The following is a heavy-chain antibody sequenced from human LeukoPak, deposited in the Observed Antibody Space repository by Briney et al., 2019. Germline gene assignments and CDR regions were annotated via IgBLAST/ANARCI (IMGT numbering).Heavy chain of an antibody. V-gene: IGHV1-8*01. CDR3: ARARAGSSGKYYFDY. CDR2: MNPNSGNT. D-gene: IGHD6-13*01. J-gene: IGHJ4*02. CDR1: GYTFTSYD. Sequence: ASVKVSCKASGYTFTSYDINWVRQAPGKGLEWMGWMNPNSGNTSYAQKFQGRVTMTRHTSISTAYMELSSLRSEDTAVYYCARARAGSSGKYYFDYWGQGTLVTVSS.